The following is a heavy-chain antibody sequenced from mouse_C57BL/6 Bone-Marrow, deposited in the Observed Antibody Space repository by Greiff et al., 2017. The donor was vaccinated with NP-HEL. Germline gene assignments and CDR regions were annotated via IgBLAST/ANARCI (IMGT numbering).Heavy chain of an antibody. CDR3: ARETLYYYYAMDY. V-gene: IGHV3-6*01. CDR2: ISYDGSN. J-gene: IGHJ4*01. CDR1: GYSITSGYY. Sequence: EVKLLESGPGLVKPSQSLSLTCSVTGYSITSGYYWNWIRQFPGNKLEWMGYISYDGSNNYNPSLNNRISIPRDTSKNQFFLQLNSLTTEDTATYYCARETLYYYYAMDYWGQGTSVTVSS. D-gene: IGHD2-1*01.